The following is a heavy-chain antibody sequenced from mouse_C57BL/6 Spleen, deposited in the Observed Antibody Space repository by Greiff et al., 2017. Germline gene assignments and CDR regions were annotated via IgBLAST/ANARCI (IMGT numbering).Heavy chain of an antibody. CDR2: IEPEDGET. CDR3: ARGGYDEGPWFAY. Sequence: EVKLMESGAELVKPGASVKLSCTASGFNIKDYYMHWVKQRTEQGLEWIGRIEPEDGETNYAQKFQGKATITADTSSNTAYLQLSSLTSEDPAVYYCARGGYDEGPWFAYWGQGTLVTVSA. V-gene: IGHV14-2*01. D-gene: IGHD2-2*01. J-gene: IGHJ3*01. CDR1: GFNIKDYY.